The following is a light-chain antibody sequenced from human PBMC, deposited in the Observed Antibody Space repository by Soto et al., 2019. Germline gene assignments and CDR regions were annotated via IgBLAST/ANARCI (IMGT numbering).Light chain of an antibody. V-gene: IGKV3-20*01. Sequence: EIVLTPFPGTLSLYPGERATLSCRASQSVSSSYLAWYQQKPGQAPRLLIYGASSRATGIPDRFSGSGSGTDFTLTISRLEPEDFAVYYCQQYGSSPRAFGQGTKVDIK. CDR2: GAS. J-gene: IGKJ1*01. CDR1: QSVSSSY. CDR3: QQYGSSPRA.